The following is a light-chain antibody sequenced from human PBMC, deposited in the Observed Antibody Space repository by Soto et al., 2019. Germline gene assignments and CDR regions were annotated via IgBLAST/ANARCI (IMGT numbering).Light chain of an antibody. V-gene: IGKV3-20*01. CDR1: QSVSNNY. CDR2: DAS. CDR3: QQYINSLT. Sequence: IVLTQSPGTLSLSPGDRATLSCRASQSVSNNYLAWYHQKPGQAPRLLIYDASTRATGIPDRFSGSGSGTDFTLTISRLEREDFAVYYCQQYINSLTFGGGTKVEIK. J-gene: IGKJ4*01.